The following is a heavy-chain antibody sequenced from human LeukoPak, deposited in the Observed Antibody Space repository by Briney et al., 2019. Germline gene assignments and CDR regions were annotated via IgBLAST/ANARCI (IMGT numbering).Heavy chain of an antibody. D-gene: IGHD5-18*01. Sequence: PSETLSLTCTVSGGSISSSSYYWGWIRQPPGKGLEWIASIYYSGSTYYNPSLKSRVTMSIDTSKNQFSLNLSSVTAADTAVYYCARHSGDTAMELMFDYWGQGTLVTVSS. V-gene: IGHV4-39*07. CDR1: GGSISSSSYY. CDR3: ARHSGDTAMELMFDY. CDR2: IYYSGST. J-gene: IGHJ4*02.